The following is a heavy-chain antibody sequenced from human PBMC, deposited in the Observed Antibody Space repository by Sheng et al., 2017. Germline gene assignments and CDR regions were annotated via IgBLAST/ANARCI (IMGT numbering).Heavy chain of an antibody. J-gene: IGHJ4*02. CDR3: ARIRYYGSGSYFVRAGRLFYFDX. CDR2: INHGGST. V-gene: IGHV4-34*01. D-gene: IGHD3-10*01. Sequence: QVQLQQWGAGLLKPSETLSLTCAVYGGSFSGYYWSWIRQPPGKGLEWIGEINHGGSTIHNPSLKSRVAISVDSSKNQFSLKLSSVTAADTAVYFCARIRYYGSGSYFVRAGRLFYFDXWGQGTLVTVSS. CDR1: GGSFSGYY.